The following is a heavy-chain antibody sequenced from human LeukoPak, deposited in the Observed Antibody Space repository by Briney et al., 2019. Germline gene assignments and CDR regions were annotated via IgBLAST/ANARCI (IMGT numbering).Heavy chain of an antibody. CDR2: INAGGSSA. CDR1: GFPFSNYF. V-gene: IGHV3-74*01. CDR3: VRDDYGMDV. Sequence: GGSLRLSCEASGFPFSNYFMHWVRQAPGEGLMWISRINAGGSSANYADSVKGRFTVSRDNAKNTLYLQMNGLRVEDTAVYFCVRDDYGMDVWGQGTAVIVSS. J-gene: IGHJ6*02.